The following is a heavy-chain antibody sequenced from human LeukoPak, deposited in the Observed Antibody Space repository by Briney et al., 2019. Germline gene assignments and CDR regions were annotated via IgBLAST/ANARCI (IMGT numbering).Heavy chain of an antibody. J-gene: IGHJ4*02. V-gene: IGHV3-23*01. Sequence: GGSLRLPCTASGFTFSGYAMSWVRQAPGKGLEWVSTISGNSGSTYHADSVKGRFTISRDNYKNTLFLQMNSLRVEDTAVYYCAKYLPNQLLKDWGQGTLVTVSS. CDR2: ISGNSGST. CDR1: GFTFSGYA. D-gene: IGHD2-2*01. CDR3: AKYLPNQLLKD.